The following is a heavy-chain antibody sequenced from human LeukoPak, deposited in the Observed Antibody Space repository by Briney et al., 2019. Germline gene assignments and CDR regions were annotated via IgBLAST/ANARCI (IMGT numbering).Heavy chain of an antibody. D-gene: IGHD5-12*01. CDR1: GGSFSGYY. V-gene: IGHV4-34*01. Sequence: PSETLSLTCAVYGGSFSGYYWSWIRQPPGKGLEWIGEINHSGSTNYNPSLKSRVTISVDTSKNQFSLKLSSVTAADPAVYYCARVTPHPIVIVATIGPYFDYWGQGTLVTVSS. CDR3: ARVTPHPIVIVATIGPYFDY. CDR2: INHSGST. J-gene: IGHJ4*02.